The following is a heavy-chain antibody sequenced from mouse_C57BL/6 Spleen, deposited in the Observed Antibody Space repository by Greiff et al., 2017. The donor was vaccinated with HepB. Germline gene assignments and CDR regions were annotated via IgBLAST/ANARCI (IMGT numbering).Heavy chain of an antibody. V-gene: IGHV14-1*01. J-gene: IGHJ4*01. D-gene: IGHD6-1*01. CDR2: IDPGDGDT. CDR1: GFNIKDYY. CDR3: TTGDSTFYAMDY. Sequence: VQLQQSGAELVRPGASVKLSCTASGFNIKDYYMHWVKQRPEQGLEWIGRIDPGDGDTEYAPKFQGKATMTADTSSNTAYLQLSSLTSEDTAVYFCTTGDSTFYAMDYWGQGTSVTVSS.